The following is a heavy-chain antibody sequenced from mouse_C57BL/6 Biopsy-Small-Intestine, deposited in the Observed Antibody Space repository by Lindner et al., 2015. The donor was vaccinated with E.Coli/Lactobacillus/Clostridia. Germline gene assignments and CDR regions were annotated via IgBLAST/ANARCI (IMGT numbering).Heavy chain of an antibody. CDR1: GYSFTGYF. D-gene: IGHD2-13*01. Sequence: VQLQESGPELVKPGDSVKISCKASGYSFTGYFMNWVMQRPGQGLEWIGWIYPGSGNTKYNEKFKGKATLTADTSSSTAYMQLSSLTSEDSAVYFCARWMTGYYAMDYWGQGTSVTVSS. CDR3: ARWMTGYYAMDY. V-gene: IGHV1-66*01. J-gene: IGHJ4*01. CDR2: IYPGSGNT.